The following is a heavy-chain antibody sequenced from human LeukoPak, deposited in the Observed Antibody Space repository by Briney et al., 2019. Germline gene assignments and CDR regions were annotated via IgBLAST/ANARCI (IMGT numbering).Heavy chain of an antibody. V-gene: IGHV4-4*02. Sequence: PSGTLSLTCAVSGGSISSSNWWSWVRQPPGKGLEWIGEIYHSGSTNYNPSLKSRVTISVDKSKNQCSLKLSSVTAADTAVYYCARDCDTSSSSWYRYYFDYWGQGTLVSVSS. J-gene: IGHJ4*02. CDR2: IYHSGST. CDR1: GGSISSSNW. D-gene: IGHD6-13*01. CDR3: ARDCDTSSSSWYRYYFDY.